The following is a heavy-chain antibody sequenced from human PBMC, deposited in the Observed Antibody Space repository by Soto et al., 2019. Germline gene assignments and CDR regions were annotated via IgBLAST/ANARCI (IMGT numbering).Heavy chain of an antibody. J-gene: IGHJ6*03. CDR2: ITSSAGGT. D-gene: IGHD2-2*01. CDR3: VKDTSSSPYYMDV. Sequence: GGSLRLSCAASGFTFSSYAMSWVRQAPGKGLEWVSFITSSAGGTHYADSVRGRFFISRDNSKNTLHLQMNSLRVEDTAVYYCVKDTSSSPYYMDVWGKGTTVTVSS. CDR1: GFTFSSYA. V-gene: IGHV3-23*01.